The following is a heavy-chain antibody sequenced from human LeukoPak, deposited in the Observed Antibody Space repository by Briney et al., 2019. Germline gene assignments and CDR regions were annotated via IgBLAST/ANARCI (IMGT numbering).Heavy chain of an antibody. Sequence: GGSLRLSCAASGFTFSSYSMNWVRQAPGKGLEWVSCISSSSTYIYYADSVKGRFTISRAKDKNSLYLQMNSLDTKAAGVYECATPKGAASGKEDAFDIWGQGT. CDR3: ATPKGAASGKEDAFDI. CDR1: GFTFSSYS. CDR2: ISSSSTYI. D-gene: IGHD6-13*01. V-gene: IGHV3-21*01. J-gene: IGHJ3*02.